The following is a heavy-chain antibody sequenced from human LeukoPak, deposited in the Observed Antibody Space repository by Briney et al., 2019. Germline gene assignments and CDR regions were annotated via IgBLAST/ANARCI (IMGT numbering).Heavy chain of an antibody. CDR3: PRGAWRYFDWLPFDY. V-gene: IGHV4-61*02. CDR2: IYTSGST. D-gene: IGHD3-9*01. Sequence: SETLSLTCTVSGGSISSGSYYWSWIRQPAGKGLEWIGRIYTSGSTNYNPSLKSRVTISVDTSKNQFSLKLSSVTAADTAVYYCPRGAWRYFDWLPFDYWGQGTLVTVSS. J-gene: IGHJ4*02. CDR1: GGSISSGSYY.